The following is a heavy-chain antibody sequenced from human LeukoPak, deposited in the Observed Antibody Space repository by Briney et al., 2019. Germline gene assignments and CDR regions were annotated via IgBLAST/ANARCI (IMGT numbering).Heavy chain of an antibody. J-gene: IGHJ5*02. CDR3: VRVKVGSWDWLDP. Sequence: PGGSLRLSCAASGFTFSSYWMHWVRQAPGKGLVWVSRINSDESTTTYADSVKGRFTISRDNAKNTLYLLMNSLRAEDTAVYYCVRVKVGSWDWLDPWGQGTLVTVSS. D-gene: IGHD1-26*01. V-gene: IGHV3-74*01. CDR2: INSDESTT. CDR1: GFTFSSYW.